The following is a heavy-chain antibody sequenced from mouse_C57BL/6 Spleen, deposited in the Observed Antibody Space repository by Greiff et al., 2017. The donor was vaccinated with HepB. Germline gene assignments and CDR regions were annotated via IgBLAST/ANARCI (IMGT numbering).Heavy chain of an antibody. CDR1: GYTFTDYE. CDR2: IDPETGGT. J-gene: IGHJ2*01. V-gene: IGHV1-15*01. Sequence: VKLVESGAELVRPGASVTLSCKASGYTFTDYEMHWVKQTPVHGLEWIGAIDPETGGTAYNQKFKGKAILTADKSSSTAYMELRSLTSEDSAVYYCTREGGLTTVVAFDYWGQGTTLTVSS. CDR3: TREGGLTTVVAFDY. D-gene: IGHD1-1*01.